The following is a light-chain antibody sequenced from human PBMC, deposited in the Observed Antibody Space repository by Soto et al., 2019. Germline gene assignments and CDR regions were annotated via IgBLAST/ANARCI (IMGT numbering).Light chain of an antibody. CDR1: QSVDNN. V-gene: IGKV3-20*01. CDR3: HQYGNSPQT. J-gene: IGKJ1*01. CDR2: GAS. Sequence: EVVMTQSPATLSVSPGERATLSCRASQSVDNNLAWYQHKPGQAPRLLIYGASSRATGIPDRFSGSGPGTVFTLTINILEPDDFAVYYCHQYGNSPQTFGQGTKVDIK.